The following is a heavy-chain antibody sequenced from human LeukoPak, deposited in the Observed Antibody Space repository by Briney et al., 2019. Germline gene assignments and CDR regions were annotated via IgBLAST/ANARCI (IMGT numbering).Heavy chain of an antibody. D-gene: IGHD3-10*01. CDR2: IHPNSGGT. V-gene: IGHV1-2*02. CDR1: GYTFTGYY. J-gene: IGHJ4*02. CDR3: ARDARFGELLYQTEDVFDY. Sequence: ASVKVSCKASGYTFTGYYMHWVRQAPGQGLEWMGWIHPNSGGTNYAQKFRGRVTMTRDTSITTDYMELSRLTSDDTAVYYCARDARFGELLYQTEDVFDYWGQGTLVTVYS.